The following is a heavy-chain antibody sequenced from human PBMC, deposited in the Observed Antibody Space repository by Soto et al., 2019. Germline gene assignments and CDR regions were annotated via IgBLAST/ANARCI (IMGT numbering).Heavy chain of an antibody. CDR3: ARGVLYSSRRFDY. J-gene: IGHJ4*02. V-gene: IGHV4-59*01. D-gene: IGHD6-13*01. CDR1: GDSISSVY. Sequence: PSETLSLTCTVSGDSISSVYWSWIRQPPGKGLEWIGYIYYSGSTNYNPSLKSRGTISVDTSKNQFSLKLSSVTAADTSLYYCARGVLYSSRRFDYWAQGTRATAS. CDR2: IYYSGST.